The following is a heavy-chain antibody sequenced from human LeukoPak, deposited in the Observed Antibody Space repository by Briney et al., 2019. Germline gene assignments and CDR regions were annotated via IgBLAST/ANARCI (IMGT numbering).Heavy chain of an antibody. J-gene: IGHJ6*03. Sequence: GGSLRLSCAASGFTFSSYSMNWVRQAPGKGLEWVSSISSSSSYIYYADSVKGRFTISRDNAKNSLYLQMNSLRAEDTAVYYCAREASSLITIFGVVTGPYYYYMDVWGKGTTVTVSS. CDR2: ISSSSSYI. D-gene: IGHD3-3*01. V-gene: IGHV3-21*01. CDR3: AREASSLITIFGVVTGPYYYYMDV. CDR1: GFTFSSYS.